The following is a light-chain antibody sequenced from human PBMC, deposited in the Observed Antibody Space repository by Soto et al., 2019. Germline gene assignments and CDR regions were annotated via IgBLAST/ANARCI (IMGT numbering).Light chain of an antibody. Sequence: DIQMTQSPSTLSASLGDRVTITCRSRQSISNWLAWYQQKPGKAPELLIYDSSTLASGVPSRFSGSGYGTEFTLRISIRQPDEFATHYGQQDNHFFGGGTRVEIK. CDR2: DSS. CDR3: QQDNHF. J-gene: IGKJ4*01. CDR1: QSISNW. V-gene: IGKV1-5*01.